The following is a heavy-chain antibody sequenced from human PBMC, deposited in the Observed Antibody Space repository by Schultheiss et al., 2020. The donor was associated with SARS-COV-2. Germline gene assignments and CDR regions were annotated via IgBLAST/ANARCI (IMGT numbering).Heavy chain of an antibody. Sequence: GGSLRLSCAASGFTFSSYWMSWVRQAPGKGLEWVSYISSSSSTIYYADSVKGRFTISRDNAKNSLYLQMNSLRAEDTAVYYCARVLTTQDYWGQGTLVTVSS. D-gene: IGHD4-11*01. CDR3: ARVLTTQDY. V-gene: IGHV3-48*04. CDR2: ISSSSSTI. J-gene: IGHJ4*02. CDR1: GFTFSSYW.